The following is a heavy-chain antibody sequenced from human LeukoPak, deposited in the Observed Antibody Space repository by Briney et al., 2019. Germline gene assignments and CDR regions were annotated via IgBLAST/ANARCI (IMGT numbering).Heavy chain of an antibody. Sequence: GGSLRLSCAASGFTFSNYEMNWVRQAPGKGLEWVSYVSSSPGTIYYADSVKGRFTISRDNAKNSLYLQMNSLRAEDTAVYYCARDKNLLAYCGGDCYVDAFDIWGQGTMVTVSS. D-gene: IGHD2-21*02. CDR3: ARDKNLLAYCGGDCYVDAFDI. CDR1: GFTFSNYE. CDR2: VSSSPGTI. J-gene: IGHJ3*02. V-gene: IGHV3-48*03.